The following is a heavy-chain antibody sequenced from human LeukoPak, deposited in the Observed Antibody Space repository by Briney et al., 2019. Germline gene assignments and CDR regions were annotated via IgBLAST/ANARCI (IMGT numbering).Heavy chain of an antibody. V-gene: IGHV3-30*18. CDR3: AKDRYGDYGPFDN. J-gene: IGHJ3*02. CDR2: IPSDGSYT. CDR1: GFNFNSHG. D-gene: IGHD4-17*01. Sequence: PAGSLRLSCAVSGFNFNSHGMHWVRQAQGKGLEWVALIPSDGSYTYYADSVKGRFTISRDNSKNTLSLQMNTVRPDDTAVYYCAKDRYGDYGPFDNWGQGTMVTVSS.